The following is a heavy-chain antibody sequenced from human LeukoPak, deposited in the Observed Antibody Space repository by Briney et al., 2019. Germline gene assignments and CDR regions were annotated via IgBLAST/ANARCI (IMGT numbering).Heavy chain of an antibody. J-gene: IGHJ6*03. Sequence: GGSLRLSCAASGFTFSSYSMNWVRQAPGKGLGWVSYISSSSSTIYYADSVKGRFTISRDNAKTSLYLKMNSLRAEDTAVYYCARRERIAVAGKSHYYYYMDVWGKGTTVTVSS. V-gene: IGHV3-48*01. CDR2: ISSSSSTI. D-gene: IGHD6-19*01. CDR1: GFTFSSYS. CDR3: ARRERIAVAGKSHYYYYMDV.